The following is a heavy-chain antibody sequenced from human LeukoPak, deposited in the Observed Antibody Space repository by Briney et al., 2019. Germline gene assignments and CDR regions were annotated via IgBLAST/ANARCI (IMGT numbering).Heavy chain of an antibody. CDR2: NSPGGYDT. V-gene: IGHV5-51*01. CDR1: GCSINSYW. Sequence: GAALKISCKGSGCSINSYWNAWGRQTRQEGVEWRGMNSPGGYDTSYNTSFHGQATITAATSSTTAYLLWSRLKAADTALYCSGRHLDFWSGYSYYYMDVWGKGTTVIVS. CDR3: GRHLDFWSGYSYYYMDV. D-gene: IGHD3-3*01. J-gene: IGHJ6*03.